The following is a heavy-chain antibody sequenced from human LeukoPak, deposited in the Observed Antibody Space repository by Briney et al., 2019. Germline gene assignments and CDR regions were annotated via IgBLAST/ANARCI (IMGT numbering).Heavy chain of an antibody. Sequence: GGSLRLSCSASGFTFSRYAMHWVRQAPGKGLEYVSAISSNGGSTYYADSVKGRFTISRDNSKNTLYLQMNSLRAEDTAVYYCATYKSPYCFDYWGQGTLVTVSS. J-gene: IGHJ4*02. V-gene: IGHV3-64D*06. CDR3: ATYKSPYCFDY. D-gene: IGHD1-14*01. CDR2: ISSNGGST. CDR1: GFTFSRYA.